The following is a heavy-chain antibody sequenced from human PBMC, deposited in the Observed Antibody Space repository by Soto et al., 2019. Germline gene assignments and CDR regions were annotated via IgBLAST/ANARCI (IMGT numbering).Heavy chain of an antibody. Sequence: EVQLLESGGGLVQPGGSLRLSCAASGFTFSSYTMSWVRQAPGKGLEWVSAISGSGGSTYYADSVKGRFTISRDNSKNTLYMQKNSLGAEAAAVYYCAKDRARPAGDVLNRACDSWSQGTMVTVSS. CDR1: GFTFSSYT. J-gene: IGHJ3*02. V-gene: IGHV3-23*01. D-gene: IGHD6-19*01. CDR2: ISGSGGST. CDR3: AKDRARPAGDVLNRACDS.